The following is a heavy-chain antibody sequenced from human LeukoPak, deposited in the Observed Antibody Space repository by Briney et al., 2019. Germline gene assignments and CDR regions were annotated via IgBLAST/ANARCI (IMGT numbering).Heavy chain of an antibody. J-gene: IGHJ4*02. V-gene: IGHV3-23*01. Sequence: PGGSLRLSCAASGFTFSSYAMGWVRQAPGKGLEWVSAISGSGGSTYYADSVKGRFTISRDNSKNTLYLQMSSLRAEDTATYYCAKHYGSGTYYNYFTYCGQGTLVSVSS. CDR1: GFTFSSYA. CDR3: AKHYGSGTYYNYFTY. CDR2: ISGSGGST. D-gene: IGHD3-10*01.